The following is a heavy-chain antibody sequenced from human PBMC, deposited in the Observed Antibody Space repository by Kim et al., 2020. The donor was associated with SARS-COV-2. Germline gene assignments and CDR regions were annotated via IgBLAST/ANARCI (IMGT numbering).Heavy chain of an antibody. V-gene: IGHV3-7*03. Sequence: VDCVKGRFTISRDNAKNSLYLQMNSLRPEDTAVYYCARDPFRSIGDWFDPWGQGTLVTVSS. D-gene: IGHD3-3*01. CDR3: ARDPFRSIGDWFDP. J-gene: IGHJ5*02.